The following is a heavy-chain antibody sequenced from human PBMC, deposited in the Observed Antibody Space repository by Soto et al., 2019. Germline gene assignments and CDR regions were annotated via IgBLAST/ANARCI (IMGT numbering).Heavy chain of an antibody. J-gene: IGHJ4*02. Sequence: VQLVESGGGVVQPGRSLRLSCAASGFTFSDYAMHWVRQAPGKGLEWVAVVSHDGRNTHYAYSVKGRFTISRDSSKNAVSLEMTSLRAEDPAVYYCAMGGCQWLVTSDFNYWGQGALVTVSS. V-gene: IGHV3-30*03. CDR2: VSHDGRNT. D-gene: IGHD6-19*01. CDR3: AMGGCQWLVTSDFNY. CDR1: GFTFSDYA.